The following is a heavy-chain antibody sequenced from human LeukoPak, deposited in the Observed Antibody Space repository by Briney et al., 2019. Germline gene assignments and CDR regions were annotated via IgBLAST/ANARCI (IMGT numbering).Heavy chain of an antibody. J-gene: IGHJ6*02. Sequence: GGSPRLSCAASGLTFSSYAMSWVRQAPGKGLEWVSAISGSGGSTYYADSVKGRFTISRDISKNTLYLQMNSLRAEDTAVYYCAKGRNPYYYYGMDVWGQGTTVTVSS. CDR1: GLTFSSYA. CDR2: ISGSGGST. V-gene: IGHV3-23*01. CDR3: AKGRNPYYYYGMDV.